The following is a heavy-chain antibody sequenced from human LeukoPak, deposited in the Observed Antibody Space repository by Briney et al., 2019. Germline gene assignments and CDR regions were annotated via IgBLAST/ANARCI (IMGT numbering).Heavy chain of an antibody. D-gene: IGHD6-13*01. V-gene: IGHV3-48*04. J-gene: IGHJ4*02. Sequence: PGGSLRLSCAASGFTFNIYSMNWVRQAPGKGLEWVSYISSSGNNVYYADSVKGRFTISRDNAKNSLYLQMNSLRAEDTAVYYCAKYGSSWSFDYWGQGTLVTVSS. CDR1: GFTFNIYS. CDR2: ISSSGNNV. CDR3: AKYGSSWSFDY.